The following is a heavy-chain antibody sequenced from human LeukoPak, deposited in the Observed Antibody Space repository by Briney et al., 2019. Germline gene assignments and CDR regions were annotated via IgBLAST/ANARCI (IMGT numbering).Heavy chain of an antibody. CDR3: ARHESNGYIASAFDY. J-gene: IGHJ4*02. Sequence: GESLRISCKGSGYSFTSYWIGWVRQMPGKGLEWMGRIDPSDSYTNYSPSFQGHVTISADKSISTAYLQWSSLKASDTAMYYCARHESNGYIASAFDYWGQGTLVTVSS. CDR2: IDPSDSYT. V-gene: IGHV5-10-1*01. D-gene: IGHD5-24*01. CDR1: GYSFTSYW.